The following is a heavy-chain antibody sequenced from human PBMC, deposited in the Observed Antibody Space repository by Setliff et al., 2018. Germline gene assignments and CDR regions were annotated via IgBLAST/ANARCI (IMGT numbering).Heavy chain of an antibody. Sequence: ASVKVSCKASGYTFTSYGISWVRQAPGRGLEWMAYINTYNGDTYYAQKFQGRVTMTTDTSTSTASMELGSLRSDDTAMYYCARDAHDYDSSENPIIDYWGQGTLVTVSS. CDR1: GYTFTSYG. D-gene: IGHD3-22*01. CDR2: INTYNGDT. CDR3: ARDAHDYDSSENPIIDY. J-gene: IGHJ4*02. V-gene: IGHV1-18*01.